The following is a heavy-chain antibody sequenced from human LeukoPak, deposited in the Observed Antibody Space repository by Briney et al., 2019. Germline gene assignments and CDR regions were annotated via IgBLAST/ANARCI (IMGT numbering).Heavy chain of an antibody. J-gene: IGHJ4*02. CDR3: ARGWGGPAAIWPPDY. Sequence: GGSLRLSCAASGFTFSSYAMHWVRQAPGKGLEWVAVISYDGSNKYYADSVKGRFTISRDNSKNTLYLQMNSLRAEDTAVYYCARGWGGPAAIWPPDYWGQGTLVTVSS. V-gene: IGHV3-30-3*01. CDR1: GFTFSSYA. CDR2: ISYDGSNK. D-gene: IGHD2-2*02.